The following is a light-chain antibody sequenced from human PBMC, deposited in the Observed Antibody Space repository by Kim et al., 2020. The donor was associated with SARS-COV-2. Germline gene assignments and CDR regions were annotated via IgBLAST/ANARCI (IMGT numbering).Light chain of an antibody. V-gene: IGLV3-1*01. Sequence: VSPGQTASFTCSGDKLGQKFTAGYQQKPGQSPVVVMYQDDKRPSGIPERFSGSNSGNTATLTISGTQAMDEADYYCQAWDSDTAVFGGGTQLTVL. CDR3: QAWDSDTAV. CDR2: QDD. J-gene: IGLJ3*02. CDR1: KLGQKF.